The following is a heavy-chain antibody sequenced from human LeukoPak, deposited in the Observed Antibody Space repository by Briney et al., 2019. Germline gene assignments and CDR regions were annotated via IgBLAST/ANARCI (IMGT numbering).Heavy chain of an antibody. CDR2: IKQDGSEK. CDR1: GFTFSSYW. D-gene: IGHD4-17*01. CDR3: ARGGVSLYGDYDDY. Sequence: GGSLRLSCAASGFTFSSYWMSWVRQAPGKGLEWVANIKQDGSEKYYVDSVKGRFTISRDNAKNSLYLQMNSLRAEDTAVYYCARGGVSLYGDYDDYWGQGTLVTVSS. J-gene: IGHJ4*02. V-gene: IGHV3-7*01.